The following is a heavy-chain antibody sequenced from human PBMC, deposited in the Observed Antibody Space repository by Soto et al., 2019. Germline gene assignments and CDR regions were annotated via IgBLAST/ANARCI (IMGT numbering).Heavy chain of an antibody. J-gene: IGHJ6*02. V-gene: IGHV2-5*02. CDR3: IQSCCGGDCLQSYASYYYYGMDV. CDR1: AFSLSTGGVG. CDR2: IYWDDDK. Sequence: QITLKESGPTLVKPTQTLTLTCTFSAFSLSTGGVGVGWIRQPPGKALEWLALIYWDDDKRYSPSLRSRLTITKDTSKNQVVLTMTNMDSVDTATYYCIQSCCGGDCLQSYASYYYYGMDVWGQGTTVTVSS. D-gene: IGHD2-21*02.